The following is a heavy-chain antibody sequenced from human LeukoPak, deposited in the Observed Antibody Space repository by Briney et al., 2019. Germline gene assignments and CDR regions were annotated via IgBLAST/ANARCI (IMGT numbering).Heavy chain of an antibody. CDR3: ASQVVPAAMIFDY. V-gene: IGHV3-21*01. J-gene: IGHJ4*02. CDR2: ISSGGSYI. CDR1: GFTFKTYS. Sequence: GGSLRLSCAASGFTFKTYSMNWVRQAPGKGLEWVSSISSGGSYIFYADSVKGRFTISRNDAKNSLSLQMNSLRGEDTAVYYCASQVVPAAMIFDYWGQGTLVTVSS. D-gene: IGHD2-2*01.